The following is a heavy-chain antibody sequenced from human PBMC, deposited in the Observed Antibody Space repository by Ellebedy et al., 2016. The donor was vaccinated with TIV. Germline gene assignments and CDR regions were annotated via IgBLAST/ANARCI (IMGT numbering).Heavy chain of an antibody. CDR2: MNPNSGNT. CDR3: ARGGIAVADPYWYFDL. D-gene: IGHD6-19*01. V-gene: IGHV1-8*01. CDR1: GYTFTSYD. Sequence: ASVKVSXKASGYTFTSYDINWVRQATGQGLEWMGWMNPNSGNTGYAQKFQGRVTMTRNTSISTAYMELSSLRSEDTAVYYCARGGIAVADPYWYFDLWGRGTLVTVSS. J-gene: IGHJ2*01.